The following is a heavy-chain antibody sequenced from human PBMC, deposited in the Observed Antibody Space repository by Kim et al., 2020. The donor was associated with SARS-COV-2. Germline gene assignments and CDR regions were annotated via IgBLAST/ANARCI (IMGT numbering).Heavy chain of an antibody. CDR1: GFTFSSYA. V-gene: IGHV3-30-3*01. J-gene: IGHJ4*02. CDR2: ISYDGSNK. CDR3: ARSYRRTWYYFDY. D-gene: IGHD6-13*01. Sequence: GGSLRLSCAVSGFTFSSYAMHWVRQAPGKGLEWVAVISYDGSNKYYADSVKGRFTISRDSSQNTLYLQMNSLRTEDTAVYYCARSYRRTWYYFDYWGQ.